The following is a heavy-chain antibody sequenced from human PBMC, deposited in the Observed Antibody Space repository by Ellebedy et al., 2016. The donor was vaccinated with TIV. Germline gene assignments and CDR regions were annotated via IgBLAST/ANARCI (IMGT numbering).Heavy chain of an antibody. CDR1: GFSISNYN. CDR3: ARDRVSYDGMDV. CDR2: ISSISSHI. V-gene: IGHV3-21*01. D-gene: IGHD3-10*01. J-gene: IGHJ6*02. Sequence: GGSLRLXXAVSGFSISNYNMNWVRQAPGKGLEWVSSISSISSHIYYADSVKGRFTISRDNTKNSLYLQMNSLRTEDTAVYYCARDRVSYDGMDVWGQGTTVTVSS.